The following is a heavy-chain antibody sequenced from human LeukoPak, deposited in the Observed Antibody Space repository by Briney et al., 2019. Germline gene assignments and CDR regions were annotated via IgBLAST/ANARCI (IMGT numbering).Heavy chain of an antibody. D-gene: IGHD3-10*01. V-gene: IGHV3-23*01. CDR3: AKDRTPYSRSGGYYLGAFDL. J-gene: IGHJ3*01. CDR1: GFTFSSYA. Sequence: PGGSLRLSCAASGFTFSSYAMTWVRQAPGKGLEWVSSLSGSGGGTWYAGSVKGRFTISRDNSNNVMYLQMNSLRADDTAIYYCAKDRTPYSRSGGYYLGAFDLWGHGTMVIVSS. CDR2: LSGSGGGT.